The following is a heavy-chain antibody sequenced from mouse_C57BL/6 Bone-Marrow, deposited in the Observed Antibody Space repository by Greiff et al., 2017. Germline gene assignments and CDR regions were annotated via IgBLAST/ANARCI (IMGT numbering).Heavy chain of an antibody. D-gene: IGHD1-1*01. J-gene: IGHJ4*01. V-gene: IGHV14-4*01. Sequence: VQLQQSGAELVRPGASVKLSCTASGFNIKDDYMHWVKQRPEQGLEWIGWIDPENGDTEYASKFQGKATITADTSSNTAYLQLSSLTSEDTAVYYCLPYYCSSPHNYAMDDWGQGTSVTVSS. CDR3: LPYYCSSPHNYAMDD. CDR2: IDPENGDT. CDR1: GFNIKDDY.